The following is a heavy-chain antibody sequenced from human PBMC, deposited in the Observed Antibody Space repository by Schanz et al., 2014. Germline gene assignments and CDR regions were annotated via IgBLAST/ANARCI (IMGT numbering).Heavy chain of an antibody. D-gene: IGHD6-19*01. J-gene: IGHJ6*02. CDR3: TRLRRADPNGFDV. Sequence: QVQLVQSGPEVKEPGSSVKVSCQAFGDTFSKYNIMWVRQVPGQGLEWLGRIMPLRGIGNNAWKFQDRLTITADKSMNITYMELSSLGTEDTAVYYCTRLRRADPNGFDVWGQGTTXTVS. V-gene: IGHV1-69*02. CDR1: GDTFSKYN. CDR2: IMPLRGIG.